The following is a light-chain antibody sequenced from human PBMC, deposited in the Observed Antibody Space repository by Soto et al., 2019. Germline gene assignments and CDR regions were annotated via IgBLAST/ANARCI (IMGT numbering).Light chain of an antibody. CDR2: AAS. Sequence: DIQMTQSPSSLSASVGDRVTITCRARQSVSSYLNWYQQKPGKAPKRLIYAASSLQCGVPARFSGSGSGTDFTLTISRLQPEDFATYYCQQSFSTPRTFGQGTKVDI. CDR1: QSVSSY. J-gene: IGKJ1*01. V-gene: IGKV1-39*01. CDR3: QQSFSTPRT.